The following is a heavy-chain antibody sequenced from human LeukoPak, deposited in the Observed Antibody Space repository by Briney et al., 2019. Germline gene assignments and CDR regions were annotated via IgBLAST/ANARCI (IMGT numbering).Heavy chain of an antibody. V-gene: IGHV3-30-3*01. CDR3: ARDADDCSGGSCSRYYYFDY. Sequence: GGSLRLSCAASGFTFSSYAMHWVRRAPSKGLEWVAVISCDGSNKYYADSVKGRFTISRDNSKNTLYLQMNSLRAEDTAVYYCARDADDCSGGSCSRYYYFDYWGQGTLVTVSS. CDR2: ISCDGSNK. J-gene: IGHJ4*02. CDR1: GFTFSSYA. D-gene: IGHD2-15*01.